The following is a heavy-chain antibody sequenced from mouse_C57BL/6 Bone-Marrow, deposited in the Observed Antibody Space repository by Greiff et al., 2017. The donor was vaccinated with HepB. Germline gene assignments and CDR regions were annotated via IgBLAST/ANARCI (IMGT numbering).Heavy chain of an antibody. V-gene: IGHV5-6*01. CDR2: ISSGGSYT. CDR3: ARHDPYGNSWFAY. Sequence: DVHLVESGGDLVKPGGSLKLSCAASGFTFSSYGMSWVRQTPDKRLEWVATISSGGSYTYYPDSVKGRFTISRDNAKNTLYLQMSSLKSEDTAMYSCARHDPYGNSWFAYWGQGTLVTVSA. CDR1: GFTFSSYG. D-gene: IGHD2-1*01. J-gene: IGHJ3*01.